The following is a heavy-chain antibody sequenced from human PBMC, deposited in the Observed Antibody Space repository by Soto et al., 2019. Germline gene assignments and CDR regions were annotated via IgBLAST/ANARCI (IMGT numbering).Heavy chain of an antibody. J-gene: IGHJ4*02. D-gene: IGHD2-21*01. Sequence: PGGSLRPSFAASGLIFSNYWMHWVRQVPGKGLVWVSRINTDGRETNYADSVKGRFTVPRDNAKNTQFLQMDSLRVEDTAVYYCARDGEGYWGQGTLVTVSS. CDR1: GLIFSNYW. CDR3: ARDGEGY. V-gene: IGHV3-74*01. CDR2: INTDGRET.